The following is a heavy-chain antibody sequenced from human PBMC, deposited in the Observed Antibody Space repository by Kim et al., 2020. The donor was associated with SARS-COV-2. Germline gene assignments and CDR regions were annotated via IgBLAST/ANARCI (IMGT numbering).Heavy chain of an antibody. V-gene: IGHV3-74*01. CDR2: INSDGSST. CDR3: ARSSSTSCYYGMEV. D-gene: IGHD2-2*01. Sequence: GGSLRLSCAASGFTFSSYWMHWVRQTPGKGLVWVSCINSDGSSTSYADSVKGRFTISRDNAKNTLYLQMNSLRAEDTAVYYCARSSSTSCYYGMEVWGERTTVTVSP. J-gene: IGHJ6*04. CDR1: GFTFSSYW.